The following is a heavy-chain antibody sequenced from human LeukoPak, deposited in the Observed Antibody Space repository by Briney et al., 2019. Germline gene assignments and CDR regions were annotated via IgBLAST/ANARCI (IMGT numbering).Heavy chain of an antibody. J-gene: IGHJ5*02. CDR1: GGSFSGYY. CDR2: INHSGST. V-gene: IGHV4-34*01. D-gene: IGHD3-10*01. Sequence: SETLSLTCAVYGGSFSGYYWSWIRQPPGKGLEWVGEINHSGSTNYNPSLKSRVTISVGTSKNQFSLKLGSVTAADKAVYYYSRAIRITLVRGVSKTSRIGNWFDPWGQGTLVTVSS. CDR3: SRAIRITLVRGVSKTSRIGNWFDP.